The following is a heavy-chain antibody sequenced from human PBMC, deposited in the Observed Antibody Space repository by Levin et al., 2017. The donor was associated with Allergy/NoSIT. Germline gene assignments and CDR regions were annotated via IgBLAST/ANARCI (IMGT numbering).Heavy chain of an antibody. V-gene: IGHV3-23*01. CDR3: AKDPTTGIQGYFDC. CDR1: GFTFSNYA. Sequence: GGSLRLSCAASGFTFSNYAMTWVRQAPGKGLQWVSVISDSGETTYYANSVKGRFTISRDNSKNTLYLQMNSLRADDTAVYYCAKDPTTGIQGYFDCWGQGTLVTVSS. D-gene: IGHD4-17*01. J-gene: IGHJ4*02. CDR2: ISDSGETT.